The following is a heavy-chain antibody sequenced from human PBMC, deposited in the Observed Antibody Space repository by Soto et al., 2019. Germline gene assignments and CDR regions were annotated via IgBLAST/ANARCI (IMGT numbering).Heavy chain of an antibody. CDR2: ISYDGSNK. J-gene: IGHJ4*02. CDR1: GFSFSSHA. D-gene: IGHD6-19*01. CDR3: AREKVAVPGIYDY. Sequence: QVQLVESGGGVVQLGRSLRLSCAASGFSFSSHAMHWVRQAPDKGLEWVAVISYDGSNKYYGDSVKGRFTISRDNSKNTLYLQMNSLRAGDTAVYYCAREKVAVPGIYDYWGQGALVTVSS. V-gene: IGHV3-30-3*01.